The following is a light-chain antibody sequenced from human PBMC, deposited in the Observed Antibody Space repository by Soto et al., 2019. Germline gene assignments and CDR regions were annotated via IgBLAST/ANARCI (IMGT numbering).Light chain of an antibody. CDR2: GAS. CDR1: QTISSN. V-gene: IGKV3-15*01. J-gene: IGKJ1*01. CDR3: PQYGSSPRT. Sequence: DIVMTQSPATLSVSPGERATLSCRASQTISSNLAWYQQKPGQTPRLLIYGASTRAAGIPARFSGSGSGTDFTLTITSLQSEDFAVYYCPQYGSSPRTFGLGTKVDIK.